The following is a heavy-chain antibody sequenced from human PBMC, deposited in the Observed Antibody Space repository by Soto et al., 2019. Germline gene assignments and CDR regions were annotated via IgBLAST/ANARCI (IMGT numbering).Heavy chain of an antibody. CDR1: GFTFNNAW. V-gene: IGHV3-15*07. CDR2: IKSRADGGTI. J-gene: IGHJ4*02. Sequence: EVQLVESGGGLVKPGESLRLSCAASGFTFNNAWMNWVRQAPGEGLEWVGRIKSRADGGTIEYAAPVKGRFTISRDDSKNTVYLQMNSLKAVDTAVYYCTTDNPVWLLNTYWGQGTLVTVSS. D-gene: IGHD3-22*01. CDR3: TTDNPVWLLNTY.